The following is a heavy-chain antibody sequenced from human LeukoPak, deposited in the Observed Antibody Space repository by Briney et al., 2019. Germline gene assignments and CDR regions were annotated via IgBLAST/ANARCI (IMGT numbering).Heavy chain of an antibody. V-gene: IGHV4-61*02. CDR2: LFSSGSP. Sequence: SETLSLTCSVSGGSISSTAYYWSWIRQPAGKGLEWIGRLFSSGSPKYNPSLGGRVTMTKDTSKNQFSLRLSSVTAADTAVYYCARIIAASDTGAYHWFDPWGQGTLVTVSS. J-gene: IGHJ5*02. CDR3: ARIIAASDTGAYHWFDP. D-gene: IGHD6-13*01. CDR1: GGSISSTAYY.